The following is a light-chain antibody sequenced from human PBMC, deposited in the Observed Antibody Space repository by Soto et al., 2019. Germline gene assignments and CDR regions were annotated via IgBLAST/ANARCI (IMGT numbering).Light chain of an antibody. V-gene: IGKV3-15*01. CDR1: QSVGSN. Sequence: EIVMTQSPATLSVSPGERATLSCRASQSVGSNLAWYQQKPGQAPSLLIYGASTRATGSPARFSGSGSGTEFTLTLSSLQSEDFAVYYCQHYNNWPPWTFGQGTKVEIK. CDR2: GAS. J-gene: IGKJ1*01. CDR3: QHYNNWPPWT.